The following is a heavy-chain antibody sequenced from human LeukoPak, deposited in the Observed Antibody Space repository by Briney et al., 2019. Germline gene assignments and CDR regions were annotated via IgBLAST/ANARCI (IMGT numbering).Heavy chain of an antibody. D-gene: IGHD3-22*01. J-gene: IGHJ3*02. V-gene: IGHV3-23*01. CDR2: ISGSGGST. Sequence: PGGSLRLSCAASGFTSSSYAMSWVRQAPGKGLEWVSAISGSGGSTYYADSVKGRFTISRDNSKNTLYLQMNSLRAEDTAVYYCARDRPSGYGYYDSSRAFDIWGQGTMVTVSS. CDR1: GFTSSSYA. CDR3: ARDRPSGYGYYDSSRAFDI.